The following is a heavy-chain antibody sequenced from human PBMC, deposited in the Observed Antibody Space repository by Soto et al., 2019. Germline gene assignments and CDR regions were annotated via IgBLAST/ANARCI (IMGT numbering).Heavy chain of an antibody. Sequence: GGSLRLSCAASGFTFSTYAMSWVRQAPGKGPEWVSTISGSGGSTYYADSVKGRFTISRDNSKNTLSLQMNSLRAEDTAVFYCAIGYCSRTSCHRFDYWGQGTPVTVS. CDR1: GFTFSTYA. J-gene: IGHJ4*02. D-gene: IGHD2-2*01. CDR3: AIGYCSRTSCHRFDY. CDR2: ISGSGGST. V-gene: IGHV3-23*01.